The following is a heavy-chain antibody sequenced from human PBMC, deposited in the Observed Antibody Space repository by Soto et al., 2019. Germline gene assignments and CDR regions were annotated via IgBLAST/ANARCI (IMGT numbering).Heavy chain of an antibody. J-gene: IGHJ5*02. D-gene: IGHD1-1*01. CDR2: IYATGTT. CDR1: GASISGFY. Sequence: PSETLSLTCTVSGASISGFYWSCIRKSSGKGLEWIGRIYATGTTDYNPSLKSRVMMSVDTSKKQFSLKLRSVTAADTAVYYCVRDGTKTLRDWFEPWGQGIPVTFSS. CDR3: VRDGTKTLRDWFEP. V-gene: IGHV4-4*07.